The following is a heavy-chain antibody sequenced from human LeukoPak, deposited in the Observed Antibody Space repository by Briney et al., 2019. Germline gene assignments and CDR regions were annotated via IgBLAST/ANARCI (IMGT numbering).Heavy chain of an antibody. Sequence: GASVKVSCKASXXXXXXXXXXXVXXXXXXXXXXMXXXNXNSGGTKNAQKFQGRVTMTXDTSISTAYMELSRLRSDDTAVXYCAREAYCGGDCRSPFFDYWGQGTLVTVSS. V-gene: IGHV1-2*03. CDR3: AREAYCGGDCRSPFFDY. D-gene: IGHD2-21*02. CDR1: XXXXXXXX. J-gene: IGHJ4*02. CDR2: XNXNSGGT.